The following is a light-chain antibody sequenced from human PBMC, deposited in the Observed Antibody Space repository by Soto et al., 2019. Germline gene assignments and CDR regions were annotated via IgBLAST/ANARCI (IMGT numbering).Light chain of an antibody. J-gene: IGLJ2*01. V-gene: IGLV2-14*01. CDR2: DVS. CDR3: SSYTSTSSVV. CDR1: SSDVGGSNY. Sequence: QSVLTQPASVSGSPGQSITMSCTGTSSDVGGSNYVSWYQQHPGKAPKLMIYDVSNRPSGVSNRFSGSKSGNTASLTISGLQAEDEADYYCSSYTSTSSVVFGGGTKLTVL.